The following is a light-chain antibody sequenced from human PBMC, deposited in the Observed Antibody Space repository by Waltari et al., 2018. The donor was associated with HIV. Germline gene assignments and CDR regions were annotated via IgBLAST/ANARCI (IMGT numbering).Light chain of an antibody. CDR1: QGISNS. CDR2: DAS. Sequence: IRLTPSPSSLSASFGDRIPITCRASQGISNSLAWYQQKPGKAPKLLIYDASTLPSGVPSRFSGSGSGTDFSLTISCLQSEDFTTFYCQQYHNDPPTFGQGTRVEIK. J-gene: IGKJ1*01. V-gene: IGKV1-8*01. CDR3: QQYHNDPPT.